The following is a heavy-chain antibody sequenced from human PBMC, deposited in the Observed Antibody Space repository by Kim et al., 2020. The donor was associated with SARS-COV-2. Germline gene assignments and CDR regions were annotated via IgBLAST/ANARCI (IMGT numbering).Heavy chain of an antibody. J-gene: IGHJ5*02. CDR2: IIPIFGTA. CDR1: GGTFSSNA. V-gene: IGHV1-69*13. CDR3: ARDGCSGGSCYHPLPSDP. Sequence: SVKVSCKASGGTFSSNAISWVRQDPGQGLEWMGGIIPIFGTANYAQKFQGRVTITADESTSTAYMELSSLRSEDTAVYYCARDGCSGGSCYHPLPSDPWGQGTLVTVSS. D-gene: IGHD2-15*01.